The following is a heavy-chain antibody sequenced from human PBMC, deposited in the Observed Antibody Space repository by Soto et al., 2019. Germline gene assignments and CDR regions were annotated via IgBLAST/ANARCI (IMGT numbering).Heavy chain of an antibody. D-gene: IGHD5-12*01. V-gene: IGHV4-31*03. Sequence: PSETLSLTCTVSAGSISRGGYYWSWIRQHPGKGLEWIGYIYYSGGTYYNPSLKSRVTISVDTSENQFSLRLCSVTAAVPAVYYWARKDSGYADYMDVWGKGTTVTGSS. J-gene: IGHJ6*03. CDR3: ARKDSGYADYMDV. CDR2: IYYSGGT. CDR1: AGSISRGGYY.